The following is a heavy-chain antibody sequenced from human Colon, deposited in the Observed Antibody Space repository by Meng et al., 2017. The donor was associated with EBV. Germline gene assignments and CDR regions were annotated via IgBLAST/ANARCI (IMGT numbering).Heavy chain of an antibody. D-gene: IGHD2-21*01. V-gene: IGHV4-30-4*01. CDR2: IHHSGSA. J-gene: IGHJ4*02. CDR1: GGSMSSGNYY. Sequence: VHRQQSSPGQVDPDHNLSLSCTLSGGSMSSGNYYLSWLRQPPGKGLEWIGYIHHSGSAYYNPSLKSRVSISVDTSKNQFSLNLNSMTAADTAVYYCASFDHIPRRNYFDYWGQGTLVTVSS. CDR3: ASFDHIPRRNYFDY.